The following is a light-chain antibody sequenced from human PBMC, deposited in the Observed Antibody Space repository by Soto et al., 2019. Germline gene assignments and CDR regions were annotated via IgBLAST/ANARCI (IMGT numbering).Light chain of an antibody. CDR1: QNISNW. CDR2: PAS. CDR3: QQGNSVPFT. V-gene: IGKV1-12*01. J-gene: IGKJ3*01. Sequence: DLQMTQSPSSVSASVGDRVTITCRASQNISNWLAWYQQKAREAPKLLIFPASSLQSGVPSRFSGSESGADFTLTISSLQPEDFATYFCQQGNSVPFTFGPGTKVSLK.